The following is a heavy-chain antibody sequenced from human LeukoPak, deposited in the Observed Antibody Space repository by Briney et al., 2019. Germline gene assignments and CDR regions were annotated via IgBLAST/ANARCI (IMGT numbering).Heavy chain of an antibody. J-gene: IGHJ4*02. D-gene: IGHD3-10*01. CDR3: ASSTDIMGSGSYSVH. CDR2: INHSGST. V-gene: IGHV4-38-2*01. Sequence: SETLSLTCAVSGYSISSGYYWGWIRQPPGKGLEWIGEINHSGSTNYNPSLKSRVTMSVDTSKNQFSLKLSSVTAADTAVYYCASSTDIMGSGSYSVHWGQGTLVTVSS. CDR1: GYSISSGYY.